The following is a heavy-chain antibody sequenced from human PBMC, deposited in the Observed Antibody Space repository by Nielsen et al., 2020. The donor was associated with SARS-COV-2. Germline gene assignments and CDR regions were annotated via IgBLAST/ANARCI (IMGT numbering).Heavy chain of an antibody. CDR1: GGSFSGYY. CDR3: AGGFYDSRGYNLVY. V-gene: IGHV4-34*01. J-gene: IGHJ4*02. CDR2: INHSGDT. D-gene: IGHD3-22*01. Sequence: SETLSLTCAVSGGSFSGYYWSWIRQPPGKGLEWIGEINHSGDTNNNPSLRSRVTVSRDTSKNQFSLKLSSVTAADTAVYYCAGGFYDSRGYNLVYWGQGTQVTVSS.